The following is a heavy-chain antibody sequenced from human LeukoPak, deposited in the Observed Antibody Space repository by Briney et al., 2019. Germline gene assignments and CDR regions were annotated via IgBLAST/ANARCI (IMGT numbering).Heavy chain of an antibody. Sequence: ASVKVSCKASGYNFTSYAMNWVRQAPGQGLEWMGWINTNTGNPTYAQGFTGRFVFSLDTSVSTAYLQISSLKAEDTAVCYCARESGYYYDTSGPDPGAYWGQGTLVTVSS. CDR2: INTNTGNP. CDR3: ARESGYYYDTSGPDPGAY. D-gene: IGHD3-22*01. V-gene: IGHV7-4-1*02. J-gene: IGHJ4*02. CDR1: GYNFTSYA.